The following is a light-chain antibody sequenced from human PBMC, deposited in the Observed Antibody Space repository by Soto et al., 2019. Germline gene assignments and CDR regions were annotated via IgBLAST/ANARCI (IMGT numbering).Light chain of an antibody. Sequence: DIQMPQSRSSVSASVGDRVTIYCRASQGITSWLAWYQQKPGRAPKLLIYAASTLQSGVPSRFSGSGSGTEFTLTISSLQPEDFATYYCQQATSLPRTFGQGTEVDI. CDR2: AAS. CDR3: QQATSLPRT. J-gene: IGKJ1*01. CDR1: QGITSW. V-gene: IGKV1-12*01.